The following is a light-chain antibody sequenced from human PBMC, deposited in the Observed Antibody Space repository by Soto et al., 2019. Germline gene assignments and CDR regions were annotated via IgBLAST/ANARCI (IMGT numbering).Light chain of an antibody. Sequence: EIVLTQSPGTLSLSPGERATLSCRASQSVSSSYLAWYQQKPGQAPRLLIYGASSRATGIPDRFSGSGSGTDFTLTISRLEPEDFAVYYCHQYGSSPPTFRQGTKVEIK. CDR3: HQYGSSPPT. CDR2: GAS. J-gene: IGKJ1*01. V-gene: IGKV3-20*01. CDR1: QSVSSSY.